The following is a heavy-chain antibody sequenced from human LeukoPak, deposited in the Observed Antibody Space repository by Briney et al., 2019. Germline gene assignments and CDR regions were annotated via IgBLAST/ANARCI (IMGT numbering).Heavy chain of an antibody. CDR2: ISYDGSNK. CDR3: AKDLITMVRGVIADYYYYMDV. V-gene: IGHV3-30*18. D-gene: IGHD3-10*01. Sequence: PGGSLRLSCAASGFTFSSYGMHWVRQAPGKGLEWVAVISYDGSNKYYADSVKGRFTISRDNSKNTLYLQMNSLRAEDTAVYYCAKDLITMVRGVIADYYYYMDVWGKGTTVTVSS. J-gene: IGHJ6*03. CDR1: GFTFSSYG.